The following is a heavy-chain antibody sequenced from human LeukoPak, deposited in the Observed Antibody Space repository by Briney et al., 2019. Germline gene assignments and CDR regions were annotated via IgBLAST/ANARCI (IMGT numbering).Heavy chain of an antibody. Sequence: ASVKVSCKASGGTFSSYAISWVRQAPGQGLEWMGRIIPILGIANYAQKFQGRVTITADKSTSTAHMELSSLRSEDTAVYYCARWQQLYSGMDVWGQGTTVTVSS. V-gene: IGHV1-69*04. CDR3: ARWQQLYSGMDV. D-gene: IGHD6-13*01. CDR2: IIPILGIA. J-gene: IGHJ6*02. CDR1: GGTFSSYA.